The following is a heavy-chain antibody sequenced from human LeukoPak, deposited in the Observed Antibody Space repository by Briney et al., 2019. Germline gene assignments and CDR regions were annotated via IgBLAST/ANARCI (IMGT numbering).Heavy chain of an antibody. Sequence: PSETLSLTCSVSGDSITMYYWSWVRQPPGKGLERIGYVYHTGSTNINPYLTGRGSISRETTKNSSSLRLRSVTAADTAVYFCARGRVSSSTWYSTYYYYFYMDVWGKGTTVTVSS. V-gene: IGHV4-59*01. J-gene: IGHJ6*03. CDR3: ARGRVSSSTWYSTYYYYFYMDV. CDR2: VYHTGST. D-gene: IGHD1-1*01. CDR1: GDSITMYY.